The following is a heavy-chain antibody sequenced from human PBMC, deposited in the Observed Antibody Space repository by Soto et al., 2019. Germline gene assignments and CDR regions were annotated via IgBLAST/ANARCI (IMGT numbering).Heavy chain of an antibody. CDR2: ISSSGSTI. J-gene: IGHJ4*02. CDR3: ARVRYSYGYYFDY. CDR1: GFTFSDYY. V-gene: IGHV3-11*01. D-gene: IGHD5-18*01. Sequence: GGSLRLSCAASGFTFSDYYMSWIRQAPGKGLEWVSYISSSGSTIYYADSVKGRFTISRDNAKNSLYLQMNSLRAEDTAMYYCARVRYSYGYYFDYWGQGTLVTVSS.